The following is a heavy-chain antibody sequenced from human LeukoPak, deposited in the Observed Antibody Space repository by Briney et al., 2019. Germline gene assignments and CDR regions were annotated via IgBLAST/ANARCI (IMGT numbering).Heavy chain of an antibody. Sequence: PSETLSLTCTVSGGSISSYYWSWIRQPPGKGLEWIGYIYYSGSTNYNPSLKGRVTISVDTSKNQFSLKLSSVTAADTAVYYCARVDAWFGELFSWYFDLWGRGTLVTVSS. CDR2: IYYSGST. D-gene: IGHD3-10*01. CDR1: GGSISSYY. J-gene: IGHJ2*01. V-gene: IGHV4-59*01. CDR3: ARVDAWFGELFSWYFDL.